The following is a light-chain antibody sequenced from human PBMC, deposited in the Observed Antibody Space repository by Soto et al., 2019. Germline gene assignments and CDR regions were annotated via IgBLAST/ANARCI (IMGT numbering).Light chain of an antibody. Sequence: DIQMTQSPSSLSASVGDRVTITCRASQSISSYLNWYQQKPGKAPKLLIYAASSLQSGVPSRFSGSGYGTDFTLTISTLQPEDFATYYCQQLNSYPWTFGQGTKVDIK. J-gene: IGKJ1*01. CDR2: AAS. V-gene: IGKV1-39*01. CDR1: QSISSY. CDR3: QQLNSYPWT.